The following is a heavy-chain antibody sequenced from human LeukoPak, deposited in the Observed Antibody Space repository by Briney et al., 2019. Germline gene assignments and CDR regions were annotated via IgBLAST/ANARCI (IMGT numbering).Heavy chain of an antibody. Sequence: GGSLRLSCAASGFTFSSYGMHWVRQAPGKGLEWVAVIWYDGSNKYYADSVKGRFTISRDNSKNTLYLQMNSLRAEDTAVYYCARDRDCSGGSCYSGSGAFDIWGQGTMVTVSS. CDR1: GFTFSSYG. D-gene: IGHD2-15*01. CDR3: ARDRDCSGGSCYSGSGAFDI. J-gene: IGHJ3*02. CDR2: IWYDGSNK. V-gene: IGHV3-33*01.